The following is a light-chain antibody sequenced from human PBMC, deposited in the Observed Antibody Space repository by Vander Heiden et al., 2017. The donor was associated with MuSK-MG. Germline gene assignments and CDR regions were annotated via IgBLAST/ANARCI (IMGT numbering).Light chain of an antibody. CDR3: LQHNSNPHT. Sequence: DIQMTQSPSSLSASVGDRVTITCRASQGIRNYLGWYQQKPGKAPKRLIYAASSLQSGVPSRFSGSGSGTEFTLTISSLQPEDFATYYCLQHNSNPHTFGGGTKVEIK. J-gene: IGKJ4*01. CDR1: QGIRNY. V-gene: IGKV1-17*01. CDR2: AAS.